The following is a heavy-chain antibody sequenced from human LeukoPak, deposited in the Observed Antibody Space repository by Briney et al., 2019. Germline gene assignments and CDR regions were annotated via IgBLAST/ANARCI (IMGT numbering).Heavy chain of an antibody. CDR3: ATSMTTVTPSFDY. CDR1: GGSISSYY. CDR2: IYYSGST. Sequence: SETLSLTCTVSGGSISSYYWSWIRQPPGKGLEWIGYIYYSGSTNYNPSLKSRVTISVDTSKNQFSLKLSSVTAADTAVYYCATSMTTVTPSFDYWGQGTLVTVSS. V-gene: IGHV4-59*01. D-gene: IGHD4-17*01. J-gene: IGHJ4*02.